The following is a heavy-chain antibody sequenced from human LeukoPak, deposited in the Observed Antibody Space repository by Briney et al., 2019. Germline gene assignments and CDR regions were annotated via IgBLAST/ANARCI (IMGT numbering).Heavy chain of an antibody. V-gene: IGHV1-18*04. CDR3: ARYSSSWTLDN. Sequence: ASVKVSCKASGYTFTSYYMHWVRQAPGQGLEWMGWISAYNGNTNYAQKLQDRVTMTTDTSTSTGYMELRSLRSDDTAVYYCARYSSSWTLDNWGQGTLVTVSS. CDR1: GYTFTSYY. D-gene: IGHD6-13*01. CDR2: ISAYNGNT. J-gene: IGHJ4*02.